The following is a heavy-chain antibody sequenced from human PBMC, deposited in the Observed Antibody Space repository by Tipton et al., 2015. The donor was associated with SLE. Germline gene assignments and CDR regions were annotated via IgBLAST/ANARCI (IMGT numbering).Heavy chain of an antibody. CDR2: IYYSGST. D-gene: IGHD5-18*01. V-gene: IGHV4-39*07. J-gene: IGHJ4*02. Sequence: LRLSCTVSGGSISSSSYYWGWIRQPPGKGLEWIGSIYYSGSTYYNPSLKSRVTISVDTSKNQFSLKLSSMTAADTAVYYCARLPYSYSNPFDYWGQGTLVTVSS. CDR1: GGSISSSSYY. CDR3: ARLPYSYSNPFDY.